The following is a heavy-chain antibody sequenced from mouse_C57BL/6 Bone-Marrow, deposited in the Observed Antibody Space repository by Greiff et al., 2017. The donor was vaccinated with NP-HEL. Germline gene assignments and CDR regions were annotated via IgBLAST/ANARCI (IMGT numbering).Heavy chain of an antibody. Sequence: VQLQQSGPELVKPGASVKIPCKASGYTFTDYNMDWVKQSHGKSLEWIGDINPNNGGTIYNQKFKGKATLTVDKSSSTANMELRSLTSEDTAVYYCAREGYDADYYAMDYWGQGNAVTVSS. CDR2: INPNNGGT. CDR1: GYTFTDYN. J-gene: IGHJ4*01. D-gene: IGHD2-12*01. CDR3: AREGYDADYYAMDY. V-gene: IGHV1-18*01.